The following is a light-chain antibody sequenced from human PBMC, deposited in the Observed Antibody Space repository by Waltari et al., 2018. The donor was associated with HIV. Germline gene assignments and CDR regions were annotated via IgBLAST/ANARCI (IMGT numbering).Light chain of an antibody. Sequence: SYVLTQPPSVSVAPGQTARITRGGNNTGSKTVHWHQQKPGQAPVVVVYDDSDRPSGIPERFSGSKSTNTATLTISRVEAGDEADYYCQVWDSSSDHPDVFGTGTKVTVL. CDR1: NTGSKT. CDR3: QVWDSSSDHPDV. V-gene: IGLV3-21*02. J-gene: IGLJ1*01. CDR2: DDS.